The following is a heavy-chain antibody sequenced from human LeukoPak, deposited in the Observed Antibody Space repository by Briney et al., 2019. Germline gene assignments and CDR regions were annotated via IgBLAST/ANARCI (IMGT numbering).Heavy chain of an antibody. CDR3: AKYSHYGSGSDYWYFDL. CDR1: GFTFSSYG. J-gene: IGHJ2*01. CDR2: ISGSGGST. V-gene: IGHV3-23*01. D-gene: IGHD3-10*01. Sequence: GGSLRLSCAASGFTFSSYGMSWVRQAPGKGLEWVSAISGSGGSTYYADSVKGRFTISRDNSKNTLYLQMNSLRAEDTAVYYCAKYSHYGSGSDYWYFDLWGRGTLVTVSS.